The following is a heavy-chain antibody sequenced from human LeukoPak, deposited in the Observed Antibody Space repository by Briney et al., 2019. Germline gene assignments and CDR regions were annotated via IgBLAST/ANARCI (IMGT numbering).Heavy chain of an antibody. CDR1: GFTLSSYE. J-gene: IGHJ6*03. CDR3: ARMEKWYYYYYMDV. V-gene: IGHV3-23*01. D-gene: IGHD1-1*01. CDR2: IDYSGGST. Sequence: PGGSLRLSCTASGFTLSSYEMSWIRQAPGKGLEWVSSIDYSGGSTYYADSVKGRFTISRDNAKNSLYLQMNSLRAEDTAVYYCARMEKWYYYYYMDVWGKGTTVTVSS.